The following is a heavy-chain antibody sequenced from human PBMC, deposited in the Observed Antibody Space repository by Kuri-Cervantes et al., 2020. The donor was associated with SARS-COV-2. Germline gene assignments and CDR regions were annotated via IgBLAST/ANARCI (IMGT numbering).Heavy chain of an antibody. CDR3: ARLYYDILTGYYRHYFDY. V-gene: IGHV4-30-4*01. D-gene: IGHD3-9*01. J-gene: IGHJ4*02. CDR2: IYYSGST. CDR1: GGSISSGDYY. Sequence: SCTVSGGSISSGDYYWSWIRQPPGKGLEWIGYIYYSGSTYYNPSLKSRVTISVDTSKNQFSLKLSSVTAADTAVYYCARLYYDILTGYYRHYFDYWGQGTLVTVSS.